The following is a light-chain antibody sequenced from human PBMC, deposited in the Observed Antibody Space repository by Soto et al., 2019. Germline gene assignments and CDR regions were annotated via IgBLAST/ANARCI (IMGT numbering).Light chain of an antibody. CDR1: SSDFGGYNY. CDR3: SSNTSSSTLVV. V-gene: IGLV2-14*01. Sequence: QSVLTQPASVSGSPRQSVTISCTGTSSDFGGYNYVSWYQQHPGKAPKLRISDVSTRPSGVSNRFSGSKSGNTASLTSSGLQAEDEGDYYCSSNTSSSTLVVFGGGTKLIV. J-gene: IGLJ2*01. CDR2: DVS.